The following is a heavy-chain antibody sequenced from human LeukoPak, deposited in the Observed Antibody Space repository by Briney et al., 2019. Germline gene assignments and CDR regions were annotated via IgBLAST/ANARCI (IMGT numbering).Heavy chain of an antibody. J-gene: IGHJ4*03. CDR3: ARGPTISGTGYFDY. V-gene: IGHV4-34*01. D-gene: IGHD1-7*01. CDR1: GESFNRYY. Sequence: SETLSLTCAVYGESFNRYYWSWIRQSPGKGLEWIAEIDHRGDTNYNPSVKGRVIISIDTSKNQFALKVKSVTATDTAVYYCARGPTISGTGYFDYWGQGTLVTVSS. CDR2: IDHRGDT.